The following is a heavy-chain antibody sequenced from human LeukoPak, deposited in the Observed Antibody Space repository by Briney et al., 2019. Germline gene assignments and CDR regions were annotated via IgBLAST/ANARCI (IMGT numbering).Heavy chain of an antibody. CDR3: ATAYYYGSGSYYNFDY. CDR1: GYTLTELS. V-gene: IGHV1-24*01. D-gene: IGHD3-10*01. CDR2: FDPEDGET. Sequence: ASVKVSCKVSGYTLTELSMHWVRQAPGKGLEWMGGFDPEDGETIYAQKFQGRVTMTEDTSTDTAYMELSSLRSEDTAVYYCATAYYYGSGSYYNFDYWGQRTLVTVSS. J-gene: IGHJ4*02.